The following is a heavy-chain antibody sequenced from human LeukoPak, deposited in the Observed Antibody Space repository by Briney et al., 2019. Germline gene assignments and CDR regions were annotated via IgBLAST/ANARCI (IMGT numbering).Heavy chain of an antibody. J-gene: IGHJ5*02. CDR3: ARAYCTSTSCYSGWP. CDR1: GYTFTSYY. Sequence: ASVKVSCKASGYTFTSYYMHWVRQAPGQGLEWMGIINPSGGSTSYAQKFQGRVTMTRDMSTSTVYMELSSLRSEDTAVYYCARAYCTSTSCYSGWPWGQGTLVTVSS. D-gene: IGHD2-2*01. CDR2: INPSGGST. V-gene: IGHV1-46*01.